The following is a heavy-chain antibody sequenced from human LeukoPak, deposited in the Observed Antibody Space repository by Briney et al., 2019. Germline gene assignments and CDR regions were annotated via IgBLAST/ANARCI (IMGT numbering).Heavy chain of an antibody. V-gene: IGHV4-39*01. J-gene: IGHJ4*02. D-gene: IGHD3-10*01. Sequence: PSETLSLTCSVSGGSISGDIYYWGWIRQPPGKGLEWIGSICYSGSTYYSPSLKSRVTISVDTSKNQFSLRLSSVTAADTAFYYCARSRSGTRWSISIDYWGQGTLVTVSS. CDR3: ARSRSGTRWSISIDY. CDR1: GGSISGDIYY. CDR2: ICYSGST.